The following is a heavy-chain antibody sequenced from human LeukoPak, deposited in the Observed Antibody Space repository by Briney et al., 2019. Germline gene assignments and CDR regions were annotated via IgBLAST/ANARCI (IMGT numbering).Heavy chain of an antibody. V-gene: IGHV4-59*01. CDR1: GGSTSSYY. CDR3: ARGKDYYDSSGYQFDY. J-gene: IGHJ4*02. D-gene: IGHD3-22*01. Sequence: SETLSLTCTVSGGSTSSYYWSWIRQPPGKGLEWIGQIYYSGSTNYNPSLKSRVTVSVDTSKNQFSLKLSSVTAADTAVYYCARGKDYYDSSGYQFDYWGQGTLVTVSS. CDR2: IYYSGST.